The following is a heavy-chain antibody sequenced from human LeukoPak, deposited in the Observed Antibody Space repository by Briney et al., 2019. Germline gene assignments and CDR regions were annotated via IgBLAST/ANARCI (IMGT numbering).Heavy chain of an antibody. D-gene: IGHD3-10*01. CDR1: GGSISSSSYY. V-gene: IGHV4-39*07. CDR3: ARAPHGSGSYYYFDY. CDR2: IYYSGST. J-gene: IGHJ4*02. Sequence: SETLSLTCTVSGGSISSSSYYWGWIRQPPGKGLEWIGSIYYSGSTYYNPSLKSRVTISVDTSKNQFSLKLSSVTAADTAVYYCARAPHGSGSYYYFDYWGQGTLVTVSS.